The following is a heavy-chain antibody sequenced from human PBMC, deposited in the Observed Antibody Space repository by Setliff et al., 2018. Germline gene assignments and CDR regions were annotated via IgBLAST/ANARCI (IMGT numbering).Heavy chain of an antibody. J-gene: IGHJ2*01. V-gene: IGHV4-31*03. CDR3: ARSRTIAVKGGVFAV. CDR2: TYYSGST. Sequence: KTSETLSLTCSVSGASISSDGYYWSWIRQYPGKGLEWIGYTYYSGSTYYNPSLKSRVTISLDTSENQFSLELTSVTAADTAVYYCARSRTIAVKGGVFAVWGRGTLVTVSS. D-gene: IGHD6-19*01. CDR1: GASISSDGYY.